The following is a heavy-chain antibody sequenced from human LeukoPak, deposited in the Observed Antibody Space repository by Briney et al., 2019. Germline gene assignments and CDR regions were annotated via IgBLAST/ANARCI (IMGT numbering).Heavy chain of an antibody. D-gene: IGHD6-13*01. CDR1: GDSVSSNSAA. CDR2: IYYRSKWFN. J-gene: IGHJ4*02. V-gene: IGHV6-1*01. CDR3: ARAESSSWPFDY. Sequence: SQTLSLTCAISGDSVSSNSAAWNWIRQSPSRGLEWLGRIYYRSKWFNEYAVSVKSRITINPDTSKNQFSLQLNSVTPEDTALYYCARAESSSWPFDYWGQGTLVTVSS.